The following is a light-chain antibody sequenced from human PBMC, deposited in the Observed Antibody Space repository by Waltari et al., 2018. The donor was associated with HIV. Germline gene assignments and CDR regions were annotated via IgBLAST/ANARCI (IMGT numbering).Light chain of an antibody. V-gene: IGKV3-15*01. CDR2: GAS. J-gene: IGKJ1*01. CDR1: QSISGN. CDR3: QQYNHWPRT. Sequence: EIVMTQSPATLSVSPGERATLSCRASQSISGNLAWYPQRRGQAPRLLIYGASTRASGIPARFSGSGSGPDFSLTISSLQSEDSALYYCQQYNHWPRTFGQGTKLEI.